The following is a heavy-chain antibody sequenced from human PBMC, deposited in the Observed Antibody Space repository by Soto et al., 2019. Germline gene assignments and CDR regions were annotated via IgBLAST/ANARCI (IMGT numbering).Heavy chain of an antibody. J-gene: IGHJ4*02. CDR2: INFDGSST. D-gene: IGHD6-19*01. CDR3: ARGPRGWYGFDY. CDR1: GFALSSSW. V-gene: IGHV3-74*01. Sequence: EVQLVESGGGLVQPGGSLRLSCAGSGFALSSSWMHWVRQDPGKGLVWVSGINFDGSSTDYADSVRGRFTTSRDNAKNTLYLEMNSLRADDTAVYHCARGPRGWYGFDYWGQGTLVTVSS.